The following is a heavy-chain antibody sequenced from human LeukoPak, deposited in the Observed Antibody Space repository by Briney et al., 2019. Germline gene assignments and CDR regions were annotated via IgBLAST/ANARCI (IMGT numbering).Heavy chain of an antibody. CDR3: ARDLGTTGGRYYFDY. CDR1: GGSVSSGSYY. V-gene: IGHV4-61*01. CDR2: MHHSGSA. D-gene: IGHD4-17*01. J-gene: IGHJ4*02. Sequence: SETLSLTCTFSGGSVSSGSYYWSWIRQPPGKGLEWIGYMHHSGSADYKPSLKSRVTISVDTSKNQFSLKLSSVTAADTAVYYCARDLGTTGGRYYFDYWGQGALVTVSS.